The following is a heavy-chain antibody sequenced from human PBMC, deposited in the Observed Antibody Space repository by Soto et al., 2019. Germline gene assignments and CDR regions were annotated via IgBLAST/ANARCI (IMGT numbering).Heavy chain of an antibody. J-gene: IGHJ4*02. CDR3: AKDKSDIAAPSHLDY. D-gene: IGHD6-6*01. CDR1: GFTFSSYA. Sequence: PGGSLRLSCAASGFTFSSYAMSWVRQAPGKGLEWVSAISGSGGSTYYADSVKGRFTISRDNSKNTLYLQMNSLRAEDTAVYYCAKDKSDIAAPSHLDYCCQGTLATVFS. V-gene: IGHV3-23*01. CDR2: ISGSGGST.